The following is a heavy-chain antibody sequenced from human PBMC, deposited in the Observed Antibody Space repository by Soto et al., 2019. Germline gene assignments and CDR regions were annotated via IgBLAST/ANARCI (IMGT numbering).Heavy chain of an antibody. CDR1: GFTFSSYD. Sequence: PVGSLRLSCAASGFTFSSYDMHWVRQATGKGLEWVSAIGTAGDPYYPGSVKGRFTISRENAKNSLYLQMNSLRAGDTAVYYCARGGIRYLYTNYYYGMDVWGQGTTVTVSS. V-gene: IGHV3-13*05. CDR2: IGTAGDP. J-gene: IGHJ6*02. D-gene: IGHD3-9*01. CDR3: ARGGIRYLYTNYYYGMDV.